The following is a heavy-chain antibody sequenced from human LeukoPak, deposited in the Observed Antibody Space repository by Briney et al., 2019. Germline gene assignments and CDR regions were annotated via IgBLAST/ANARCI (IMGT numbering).Heavy chain of an antibody. CDR1: GFTFSDYW. Sequence: GGSLRLSCAASGFTFSDYWVHWVRQAPGKGLVWVSSIKGDGSSTGYADSVKGRFTISRDNAKSTLYLQMNSLRAEDTALYYCVLISSPGNWGQGTLVTVSS. D-gene: IGHD3-3*02. V-gene: IGHV3-74*01. CDR2: IKGDGSST. CDR3: VLISSPGN. J-gene: IGHJ4*02.